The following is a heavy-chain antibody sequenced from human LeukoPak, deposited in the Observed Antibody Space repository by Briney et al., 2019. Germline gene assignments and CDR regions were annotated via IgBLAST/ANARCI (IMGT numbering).Heavy chain of an antibody. CDR2: INPSGGST. D-gene: IGHD3-16*01. V-gene: IGHV1-46*01. J-gene: IGHJ4*02. Sequence: ASVKVSCKASGYTFTSYYMHWVRQAPGQGLEWMGIINPSGGSTSYAQKFQGRVTMTRDTSTSTVYMELSSLRSEDAAVYYCASPGEKDYYFDYWGQGTLVTVSS. CDR1: GYTFTSYY. CDR3: ASPGEKDYYFDY.